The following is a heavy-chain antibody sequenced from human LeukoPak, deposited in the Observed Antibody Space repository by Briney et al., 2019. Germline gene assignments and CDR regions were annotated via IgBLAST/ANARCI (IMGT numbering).Heavy chain of an antibody. V-gene: IGHV3-11*01. CDR1: GLTFSDYY. CDR2: ISSSGTTI. CDR3: ARWDSSGCLDY. D-gene: IGHD3-22*01. J-gene: IGHJ4*02. Sequence: GSLRLSCAASGLTFSDYYMSWIRQAPGKGLEWVSYISSSGTTIYYADSVKGRFTISRDNAKNSLYLQMNSLRAEDTAVYFCARWDSSGCLDYWGQGTLVTVSS.